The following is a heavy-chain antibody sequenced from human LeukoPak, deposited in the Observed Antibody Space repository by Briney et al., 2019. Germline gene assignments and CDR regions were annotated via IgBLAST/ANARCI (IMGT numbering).Heavy chain of an antibody. J-gene: IGHJ6*03. Sequence: PSETLSLTCTVSGYSISGGYYWGWIRQPPGKGLEWIGSIYHSGSTYYNPSLKSRVTISVDTSKNQFSLKLSSVTAADTAVYYCARTYSSGYYYYYYMDVWGKGTTVTVSS. V-gene: IGHV4-38-2*02. CDR1: GYSISGGYY. D-gene: IGHD3-22*01. CDR2: IYHSGST. CDR3: ARTYSSGYYYYYYMDV.